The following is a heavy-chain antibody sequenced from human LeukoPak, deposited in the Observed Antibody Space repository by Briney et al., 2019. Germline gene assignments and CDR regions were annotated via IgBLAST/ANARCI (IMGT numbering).Heavy chain of an antibody. CDR2: ISSSSSYI. CDR3: ARDLLRSMSVVVVPNWFDP. V-gene: IGHV3-21*01. Sequence: GGSLRLSCAASGFTFSSYSMNWVRQAPGKGLEWVSSISSSSSYIYYADSVKGRFTISRDNAKNSLYLQMNSLRAEDTAVYYRARDLLRSMSVVVVPNWFDPWGQGTLVTVSS. D-gene: IGHD3-22*01. J-gene: IGHJ5*02. CDR1: GFTFSSYS.